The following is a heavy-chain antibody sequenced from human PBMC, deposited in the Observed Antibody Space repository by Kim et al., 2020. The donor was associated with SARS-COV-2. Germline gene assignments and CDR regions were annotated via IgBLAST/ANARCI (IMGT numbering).Heavy chain of an antibody. CDR3: ATAGRIIMGSFDY. V-gene: IGHV3-23*01. D-gene: IGHD3-10*01. CDR1: GFTFNSYA. CDR2: ISGGADST. Sequence: GGSLRLSCAVSGFTFNSYAMSWVRQAPGKGLEWVSSISGGADSTFYADSVKGRFTISRDNSRNTLSLHMNNLRAEDTAVYYCATAGRIIMGSFDYWGPGTLVSVSS. J-gene: IGHJ4*02.